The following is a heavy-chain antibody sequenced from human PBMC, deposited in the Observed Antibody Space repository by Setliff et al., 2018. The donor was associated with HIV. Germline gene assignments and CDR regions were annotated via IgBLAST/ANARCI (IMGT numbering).Heavy chain of an antibody. CDR2: ISPDSIYI. V-gene: IGHV3-21*01. J-gene: IGHJ3*02. CDR3: ASSSATSLPSACDI. CDR1: GFTFRTFS. Sequence: GGSLRLSCAASGFTFRTFSMHWVRQATGKGLEWVSSISPDSIYIYYADSVMGRLTISRDNAWDSLYLTMNSLGAEDTSVHYWASSSATSLPSACDIWGRETMVTVSS.